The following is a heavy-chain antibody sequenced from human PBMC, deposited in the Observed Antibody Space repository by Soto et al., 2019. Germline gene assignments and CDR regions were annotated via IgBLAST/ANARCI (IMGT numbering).Heavy chain of an antibody. D-gene: IGHD3-22*01. CDR2: IYYSGST. Sequence: SETLSLTCTVSGGSITSSRNYWGWIRQPPGKGLEWIGNIYYSGSTYYNTSLKSRITISVDTSKNQISLNLGTVTGADTAVYYCARLPYYDSTSYWGQGARVT. CDR1: GGSITSSRNY. J-gene: IGHJ4*02. CDR3: ARLPYYDSTSY. V-gene: IGHV4-39*01.